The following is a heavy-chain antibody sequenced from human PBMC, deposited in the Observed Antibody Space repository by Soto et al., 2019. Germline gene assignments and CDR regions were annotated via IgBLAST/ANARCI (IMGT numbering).Heavy chain of an antibody. D-gene: IGHD5-12*01. V-gene: IGHV4-59*08. J-gene: IGHJ4*02. Sequence: KPSETLSLTCTVSGGSLTSYYWSWIRQPPGKGLEWIGFVYYTGIARYNPSLKSRVTISVDTSKNQFSLKLTSVTAADTAIYYCARRIVSRETFDYWGQGTLVTVSS. CDR1: GGSLTSYY. CDR2: VYYTGIA. CDR3: ARRIVSRETFDY.